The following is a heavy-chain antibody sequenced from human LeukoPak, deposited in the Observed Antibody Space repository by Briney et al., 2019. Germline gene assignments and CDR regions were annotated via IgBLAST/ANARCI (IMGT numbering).Heavy chain of an antibody. CDR1: GFTFSSYG. Sequence: GGSLRLSCAASGFTFSSYGMHWVRQAPGKGLEWVAVISYDGSNKYYADSVKGRFTISRDNSKNTLYLQMNSLRAEDTAVYYCAKDLRGGRYDFWTGNDYWGQGILVTVSS. V-gene: IGHV3-30*18. D-gene: IGHD3-3*01. CDR3: AKDLRGGRYDFWTGNDY. J-gene: IGHJ4*02. CDR2: ISYDGSNK.